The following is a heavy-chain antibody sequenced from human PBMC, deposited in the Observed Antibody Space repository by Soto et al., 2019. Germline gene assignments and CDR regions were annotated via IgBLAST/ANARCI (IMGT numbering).Heavy chain of an antibody. CDR3: ASPIVVVVAANDAFDI. V-gene: IGHV1-69*02. CDR2: IIPILGIA. J-gene: IGHJ3*02. CDR1: GGTFSSYT. Sequence: GASVKVSCKASGGTFSSYTISWVRQAPGQGLEWMGRIIPILGIANYAQKFQGRVTITADKSTSTAYMELSSLRSEDTAVYYCASPIVVVVAANDAFDIWGQGTMVTVSS. D-gene: IGHD2-15*01.